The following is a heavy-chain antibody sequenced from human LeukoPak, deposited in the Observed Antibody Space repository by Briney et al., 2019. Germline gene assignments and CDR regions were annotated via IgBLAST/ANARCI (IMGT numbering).Heavy chain of an antibody. CDR2: IIPIFGIA. Sequence: ASVKVSCKASGGTFSSYAISWVRQAPGQGLEWMGRIIPIFGIANYAQKFQGRVTITADKSTSTAYMELSSLRSEDTAVYYCARENYGDHEPHRDYWGQGTLVTVSS. CDR1: GGTFSSYA. V-gene: IGHV1-69*04. J-gene: IGHJ4*02. D-gene: IGHD4-17*01. CDR3: ARENYGDHEPHRDY.